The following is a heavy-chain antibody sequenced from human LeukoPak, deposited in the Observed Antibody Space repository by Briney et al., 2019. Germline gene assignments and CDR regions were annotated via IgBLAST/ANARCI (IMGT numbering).Heavy chain of an antibody. V-gene: IGHV3-30-3*01. Sequence: GGSLRLSCAASGFTFSSYAMHWVRQAPGKGLEWVAVISYDGSNKYYADSVKGRFTISRDNSKNTLYLQMNSLRAEDTAVYYCAREGYSSSWYLPFDYWGQGTLVTVSS. CDR1: GFTFSSYA. J-gene: IGHJ4*02. CDR3: AREGYSSSWYLPFDY. CDR2: ISYDGSNK. D-gene: IGHD6-13*01.